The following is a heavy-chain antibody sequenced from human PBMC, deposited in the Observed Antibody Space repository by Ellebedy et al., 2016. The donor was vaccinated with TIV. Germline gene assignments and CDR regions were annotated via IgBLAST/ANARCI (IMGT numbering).Heavy chain of an antibody. Sequence: GESLKISXAASGFTFSSYAMSWVRQAPGKGLEWVSAISGSGGSTYYADSVKGRFTISRDNSKNTLYLQMNSLRAEDTAVYYCAKDAGGRTYYYYYMDVWGKGTTVTVSS. CDR2: ISGSGGST. CDR3: AKDAGGRTYYYYYMDV. D-gene: IGHD3-16*01. CDR1: GFTFSSYA. J-gene: IGHJ6*03. V-gene: IGHV3-23*01.